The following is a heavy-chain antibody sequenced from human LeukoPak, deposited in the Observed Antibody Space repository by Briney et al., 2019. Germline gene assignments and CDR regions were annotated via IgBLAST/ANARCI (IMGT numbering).Heavy chain of an antibody. CDR2: ISYDGSNK. Sequence: GGSLRLPCAASGFTFSSYGMHWVRQAPGKGLEWVAVISYDGSNKYYADSVKGRFTISRDNSKNTLYLQMNSLRAEDTAVYYCALVGSGHPFDYWGQGTLVTVSS. CDR1: GFTFSSYG. CDR3: ALVGSGHPFDY. V-gene: IGHV3-30*03. J-gene: IGHJ4*02. D-gene: IGHD6-19*01.